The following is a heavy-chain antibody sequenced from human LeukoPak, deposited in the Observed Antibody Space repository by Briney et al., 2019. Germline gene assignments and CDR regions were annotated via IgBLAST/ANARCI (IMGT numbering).Heavy chain of an antibody. J-gene: IGHJ4*02. CDR1: GGSISSSSYY. CDR3: ARHYIGGID. CDR2: IFYSGSN. D-gene: IGHD1-26*01. V-gene: IGHV4-39*01. Sequence: SDPLSLTCTVSGGSISSSSYYWGWIRQPPGKGLEWLGSIFYSGSNYYNPSLNSRVTISVDTSKTQFPLQLSSVTAADTAVYYCARHYIGGIDWGQGTLVTVSS.